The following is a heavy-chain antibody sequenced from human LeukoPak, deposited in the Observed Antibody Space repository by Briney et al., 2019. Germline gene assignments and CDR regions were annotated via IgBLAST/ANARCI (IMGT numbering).Heavy chain of an antibody. CDR1: GFTFSSYA. CDR3: ARVGYGGNAIDY. J-gene: IGHJ4*02. CDR2: ISYDGSNK. V-gene: IGHV3-30-3*01. Sequence: TGGSLRLSCAASGFTFSSYAMHWVRQAPGKGLEWVAVISYDGSNKYYADSVKGRFTISRDNSKNTLYLQMNSLRAEDTAVYYCARVGYGGNAIDYWGQGTLVTVSS. D-gene: IGHD4-23*01.